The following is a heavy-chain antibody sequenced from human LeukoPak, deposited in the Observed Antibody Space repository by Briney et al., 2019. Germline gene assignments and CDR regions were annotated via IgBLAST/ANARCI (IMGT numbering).Heavy chain of an antibody. CDR2: ISWNSDNI. CDR3: AREVLIRYYYYYMDV. CDR1: AFTFDDYA. Sequence: GGSLRLSCAASAFTFDDYAMHWVRQAPGKGLEWVSGISWNSDNIGYADSVRGRFTISRDNAKNSLDLQMSTLRAEDTAVYYCAREVLIRYYYYYMDVWGKGTTVTVSS. V-gene: IGHV3-9*01. D-gene: IGHD3-16*01. J-gene: IGHJ6*03.